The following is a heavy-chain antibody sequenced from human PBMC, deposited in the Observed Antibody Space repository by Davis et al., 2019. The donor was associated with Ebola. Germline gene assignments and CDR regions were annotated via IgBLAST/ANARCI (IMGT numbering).Heavy chain of an antibody. V-gene: IGHV3-74*01. Sequence: GESLKISCAASGFAFSSYVMHWVRQAPGKGLVWVSHISHDGTITTYADSVRGRFTVSRDNAQNTLYLQMNSLTAEDTAVYYCSRDVQFEFYDYWGQGTLVTVSS. CDR2: ISHDGTIT. CDR3: SRDVQFEFYDY. D-gene: IGHD3-10*01. CDR1: GFAFSSYV. J-gene: IGHJ4*02.